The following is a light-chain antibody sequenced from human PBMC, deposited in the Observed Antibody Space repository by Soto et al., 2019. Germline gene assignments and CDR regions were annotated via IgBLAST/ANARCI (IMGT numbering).Light chain of an antibody. CDR3: SSYAGSNNYV. CDR2: EVS. Sequence: QSALTQPPSASGSPGQSVTISCTGTSSDVGNYNYVSWYQQHPGKAPKLTIYEVSKRPSGVPDRFSGSKSGNTASLTVSGLQAEDEADYYCSSYAGSNNYVFGTGTKLTVL. CDR1: SSDVGNYNY. J-gene: IGLJ1*01. V-gene: IGLV2-8*01.